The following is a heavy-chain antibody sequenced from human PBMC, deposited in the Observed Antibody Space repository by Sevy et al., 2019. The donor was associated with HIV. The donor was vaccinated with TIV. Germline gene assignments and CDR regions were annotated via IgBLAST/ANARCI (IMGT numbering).Heavy chain of an antibody. J-gene: IGHJ5*02. CDR1: GFTVSSNY. D-gene: IGHD3-22*01. V-gene: IGHV3-48*04. CDR3: ARVDANYDKGFDP. CDR2: ISSSGITI. Sequence: GGSLRLSCAASGFTVSSNYMNWVRQAPGKGLEWVSYISSSGITIKYADSVKGRFTISRDNAKNSLYMQMNSLRAEDTAVYYCARVDANYDKGFDPWGQGTLVTVSS.